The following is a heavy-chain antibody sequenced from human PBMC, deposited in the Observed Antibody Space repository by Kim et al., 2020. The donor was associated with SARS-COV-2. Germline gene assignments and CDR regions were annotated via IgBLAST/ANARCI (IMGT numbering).Heavy chain of an antibody. CDR1: GFTFSSYA. J-gene: IGHJ6*01. CDR2: ISYDGSNK. Sequence: GGSLRLSCAASGFTFSSYAMHWVRQAPGKGLEWVAVISYDGSNKYYADSVKGRFTISRDNSKNTLYLQMNSLRAEDTAVYYCARDPGDSSGYYYPGDYY. V-gene: IGHV3-30-3*01. D-gene: IGHD3-22*01. CDR3: ARDPGDSSGYYYPGDYY.